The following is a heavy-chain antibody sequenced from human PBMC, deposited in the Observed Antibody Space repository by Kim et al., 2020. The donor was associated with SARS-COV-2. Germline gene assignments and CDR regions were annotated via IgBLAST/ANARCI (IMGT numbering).Heavy chain of an antibody. Sequence: GGSLRLSCGASGFTFSSNAMNWVRQAPGKGLEWVSVISGSGGSTYYADSVKGRFTISRDNSKNMLYLQMNSLRAEDTAVYYCAKGVRGNSLLGSIGRWGQGSLVTVSS. CDR1: GFTFSSNA. CDR3: AKGVRGNSLLGSIGR. V-gene: IGHV3-23*01. D-gene: IGHD3-10*02. CDR2: ISGSGGST. J-gene: IGHJ4*02.